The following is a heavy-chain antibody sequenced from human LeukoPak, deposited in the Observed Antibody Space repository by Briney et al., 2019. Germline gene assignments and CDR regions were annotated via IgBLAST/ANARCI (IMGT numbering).Heavy chain of an antibody. CDR3: TREQQLVLSPFDY. D-gene: IGHD6-13*01. J-gene: IGHJ4*02. Sequence: GGSLRLSCTASGFTFGDYAMSWVRQAPGKGLGWVGFIRSKAYGGTTEYAASVKGRFTISRDDSKSIAYLQMNSLKTEDTAVYYCTREQQLVLSPFDYWGQGTLVTVSS. CDR1: GFTFGDYA. V-gene: IGHV3-49*04. CDR2: IRSKAYGGTT.